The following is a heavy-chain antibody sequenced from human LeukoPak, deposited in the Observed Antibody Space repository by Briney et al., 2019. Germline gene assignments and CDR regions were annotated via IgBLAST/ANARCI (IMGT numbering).Heavy chain of an antibody. Sequence: PGGSLRLSCAASGFTFSTYWMHWVRQAPGKGLVWVSQINTDGNSTTYADSVKGRFTVSRDNAKNTLYLQMNSLRAEDTAVYYCARELASGDWGQGPLVTVSS. D-gene: IGHD6-13*01. CDR3: ARELASGD. J-gene: IGHJ4*02. CDR2: INTDGNST. CDR1: GFTFSTYW. V-gene: IGHV3-74*01.